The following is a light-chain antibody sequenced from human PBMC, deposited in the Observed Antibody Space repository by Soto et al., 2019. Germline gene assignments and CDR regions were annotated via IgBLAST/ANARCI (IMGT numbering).Light chain of an antibody. CDR1: QSVSSNY. V-gene: IGKV3-20*01. J-gene: IGKJ2*01. CDR3: QQYGNSPPYT. CDR2: GAS. Sequence: EIVLTQSPGTLSLSPGEGATLSCRASQSVSSNYLAWYQQKPGQAPRLVIFGASNRASDIPDRFSGSGSGTDFTLTISRLEPEDFGVYYCQQYGNSPPYTFGQGTKLEIK.